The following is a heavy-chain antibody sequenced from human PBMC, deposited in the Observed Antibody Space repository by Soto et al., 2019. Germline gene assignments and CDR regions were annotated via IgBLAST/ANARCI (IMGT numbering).Heavy chain of an antibody. CDR3: ARDRSSRYCSSTSCYSNWFDP. D-gene: IGHD2-2*02. J-gene: IGHJ5*02. V-gene: IGHV1-69*04. CDR1: GGTLSSYT. Sequence: ASVKVSCKASGGTLSSYTISWVRQAPGQGLEWMGRIIPILGIANYAQKFQGRVTITADKSTSTAYMELSSLRSEDTAVYYCARDRSSRYCSSTSCYSNWFDPWGQGTLVTVSS. CDR2: IIPILGIA.